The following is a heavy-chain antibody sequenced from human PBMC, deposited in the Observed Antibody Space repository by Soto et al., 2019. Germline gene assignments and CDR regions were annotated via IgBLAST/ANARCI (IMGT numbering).Heavy chain of an antibody. CDR3: ALRGGSQVYYYGMDV. J-gene: IGHJ6*02. CDR1: GYTFTSYG. CDR2: ISAYNGNT. V-gene: IGHV1-18*04. D-gene: IGHD5-12*01. Sequence: GASVKVSCKASGYTFTSYGISWVRQAPGQGLEWMGWISAYNGNTNYAQKLQGRVTMTTDTSTSTAYMELRSLRSDDTDVYYCALRGGSQVYYYGMDVWGQGTTVTVSS.